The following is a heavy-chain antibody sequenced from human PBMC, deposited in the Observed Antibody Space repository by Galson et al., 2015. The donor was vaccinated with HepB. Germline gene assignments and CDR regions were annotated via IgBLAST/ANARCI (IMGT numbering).Heavy chain of an antibody. D-gene: IGHD2-2*01. CDR3: ANSPGSTSG. Sequence: SLRLSCAASGFTFDDYAMHWVRQAPGKGLEWVSAISGSGGSTYYADSVKGRFTISRDNSKNTLYLQMNSLRAEDTAVYYCANSPGSTSGWGQGTLVTVSS. CDR1: GFTFDDYA. J-gene: IGHJ4*02. CDR2: ISGSGGST. V-gene: IGHV3-23*01.